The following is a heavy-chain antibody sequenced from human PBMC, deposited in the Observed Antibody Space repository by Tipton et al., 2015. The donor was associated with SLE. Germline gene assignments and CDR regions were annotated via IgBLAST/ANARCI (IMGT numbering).Heavy chain of an antibody. J-gene: IGHJ4*02. CDR1: AYSISSTYY. CDR3: ARLSTDYADRSGYGYFDH. Sequence: TLSLTCVVSAYSISSTYYWGWIRQPPGKGLEWIGNIYHTGTTYYIPSLQSRVTISIDTSKNNFSLKMTAVTAADTAVYYCARLSTDYADRSGYGYFDHWGQGTLVTVSS. D-gene: IGHD3-22*01. CDR2: IYHTGTT. V-gene: IGHV4-38-2*01.